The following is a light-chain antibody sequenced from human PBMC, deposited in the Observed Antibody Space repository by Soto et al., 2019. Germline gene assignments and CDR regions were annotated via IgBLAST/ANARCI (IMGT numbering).Light chain of an antibody. CDR2: DAS. CDR1: QTISTW. Sequence: DIQVTQSPPTLSASVGDRVTITCRASQTISTWMAWYQQKPGKAPKLPVYDASTLQSGVASRFSGSGSGTEFTLIISGLQPDDSATYYCQQYTNTNNPWMFGQGTKVDI. CDR3: QQYTNTNNPWM. J-gene: IGKJ1*01. V-gene: IGKV1-5*01.